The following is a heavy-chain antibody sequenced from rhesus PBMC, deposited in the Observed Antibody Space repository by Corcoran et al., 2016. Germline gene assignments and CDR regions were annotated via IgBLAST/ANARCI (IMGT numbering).Heavy chain of an antibody. Sequence: QVQLQESGPGLVKPSETLPPTCAVSGAFICSNYWTRILQAPGKGLEWIGRIYGSGGSTNYNPSLKSRVTISIDTSKNQFSLKLSSVTAADTAVYYCAREKSGWSGFNSLDVWGRGVLVTVSS. J-gene: IGHJ5-2*02. CDR1: GAFICSNY. V-gene: IGHV4S2*01. CDR2: IYGSGGST. D-gene: IGHD6S26*01. CDR3: AREKSGWSGFNSLDV.